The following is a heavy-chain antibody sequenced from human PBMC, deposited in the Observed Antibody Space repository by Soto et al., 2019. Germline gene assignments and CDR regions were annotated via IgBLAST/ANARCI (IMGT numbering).Heavy chain of an antibody. CDR3: ARALRITYDFWSGYSDANWFDP. Sequence: ASVKVSCKASGYAFTSYDINWVRQATGQGLEWMGWMNPNSGNTGYAQKFQGRVTITRNTSISTAYMELSSLRSEDTAVYYCARALRITYDFWSGYSDANWFDPWGQGTLVTVSS. CDR2: MNPNSGNT. CDR1: GYAFTSYD. V-gene: IGHV1-8*01. J-gene: IGHJ5*02. D-gene: IGHD3-3*01.